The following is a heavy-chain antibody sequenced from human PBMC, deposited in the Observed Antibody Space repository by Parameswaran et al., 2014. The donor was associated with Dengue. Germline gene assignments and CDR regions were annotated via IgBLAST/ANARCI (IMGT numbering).Heavy chain of an antibody. J-gene: IGHJ5*02. D-gene: IGHD4-17*01. V-gene: IGHV1-69*01. CDR2: IIPIFGTA. Sequence: WVRQAPGQGLEWMGGIIPIFGTANYAQKFQGRVTITADESTSTAYMELSSLRSEDTAVYYCARVIGTVTTGWFDPWGQGTLVTVSS. CDR3: ARVIGTVTTGWFDP.